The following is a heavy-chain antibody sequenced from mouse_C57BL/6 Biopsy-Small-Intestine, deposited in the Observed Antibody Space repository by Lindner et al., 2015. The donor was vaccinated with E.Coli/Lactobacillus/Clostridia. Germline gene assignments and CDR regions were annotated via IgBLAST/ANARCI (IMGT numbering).Heavy chain of an antibody. D-gene: IGHD2-1*01. V-gene: IGHV1-62-2*01. CDR3: ARHGEGIYYGNFFFDY. CDR1: GYTFTEYT. CDR2: FYPGSDSI. Sequence: VQLQESGTELVKPGASVKLSCKASGYTFTEYTIHWVKQRSGQGLEWTGWFYPGSDSIKYNEKFKDKATLTADKSSNTVYMELSRLTSEDSAVYFCARHGEGIYYGNFFFDYWGQGTTLTVSS. J-gene: IGHJ2*01.